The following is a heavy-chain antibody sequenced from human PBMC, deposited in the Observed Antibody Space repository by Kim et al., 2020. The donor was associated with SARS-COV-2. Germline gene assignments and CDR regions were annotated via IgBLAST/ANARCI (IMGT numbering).Heavy chain of an antibody. D-gene: IGHD7-27*01. CDR2: IYYSGST. CDR3: ARGESLTRNWAPGLDP. J-gene: IGHJ5*02. Sequence: SETLSLTCTVSGGSISSYYWSWIRQPPGKGLEWIGYIYYSGSTNYNPSLKSRVTISVDTSKNQFSLKLSSVTAADTAVYYCARGESLTRNWAPGLDPWGQGTLVTVSS. CDR1: GGSISSYY. V-gene: IGHV4-59*13.